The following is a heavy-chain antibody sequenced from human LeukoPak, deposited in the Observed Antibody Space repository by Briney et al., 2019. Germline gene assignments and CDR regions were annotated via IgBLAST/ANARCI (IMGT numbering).Heavy chain of an antibody. CDR2: ISWNSGSI. V-gene: IGHV3-9*01. D-gene: IGHD6-19*01. J-gene: IGHJ6*02. Sequence: GRSLRLSCAASGFSFSSYAMHWVRQAPGKGLEWVSGISWNSGSIGYADSVKGRFTISRDNAKNSLYLQMNSLRAEDTALYYCAKDFKAVAGGMDVWGQGTTVTVSS. CDR3: AKDFKAVAGGMDV. CDR1: GFSFSSYA.